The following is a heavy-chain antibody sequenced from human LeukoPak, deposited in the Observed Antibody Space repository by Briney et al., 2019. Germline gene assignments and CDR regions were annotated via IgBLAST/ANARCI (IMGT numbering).Heavy chain of an antibody. Sequence: GGSLRLSCAASGFTFSDYYMSWIRQAPGKGLEWVSYISSSGSTIYYADSVKGRFTISRDNAKNSLYLQMNSLRAEDTAVYYCARDRKEVLWFGELLSQYYYMDAWGKGTTVTVSS. CDR3: ARDRKEVLWFGELLSQYYYMDA. CDR1: GFTFSDYY. V-gene: IGHV3-11*04. CDR2: ISSSGSTI. J-gene: IGHJ6*03. D-gene: IGHD3-10*01.